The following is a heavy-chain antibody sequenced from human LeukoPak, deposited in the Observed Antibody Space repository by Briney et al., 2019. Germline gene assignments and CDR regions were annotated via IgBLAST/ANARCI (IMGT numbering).Heavy chain of an antibody. D-gene: IGHD3-22*01. CDR3: AKDQLEYYDSSGYPSYYYYGMDV. CDR1: GFTFSSYA. J-gene: IGHJ6*02. CDR2: ISGSGGST. V-gene: IGHV3-23*01. Sequence: PGASLRLSCAASGFTFSSYAMSWVRQAPGKGLEWVSAISGSGGSTYYADSVKGRFTISRDNSKNTLYLQMNSLRAEDTAVYYCAKDQLEYYDSSGYPSYYYYGMDVWGQGTTVTVSS.